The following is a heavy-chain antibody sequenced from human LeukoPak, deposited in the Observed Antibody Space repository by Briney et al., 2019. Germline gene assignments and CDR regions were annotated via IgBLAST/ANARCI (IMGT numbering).Heavy chain of an antibody. CDR1: GGSISRGRYY. D-gene: IGHD3-3*01. CDR3: ARHVTDYDFWSGYYSLDY. V-gene: IGHV4-39*01. J-gene: IGHJ4*02. Sequence: SETLSLTCTVSGGSISRGRYYWDWIRQPPGKGLEWIGSIYYSGSTYYNPSLKSRVTISVDTSKNQFSLKLSSVTAADTAVYYCARHVTDYDFWSGYYSLDYWGQGTLVTVSS. CDR2: IYYSGST.